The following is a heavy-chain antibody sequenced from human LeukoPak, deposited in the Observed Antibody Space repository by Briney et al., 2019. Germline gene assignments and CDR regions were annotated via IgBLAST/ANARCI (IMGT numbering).Heavy chain of an antibody. D-gene: IGHD3-22*01. CDR2: ISYDGSNK. J-gene: IGHJ4*02. Sequence: GGSLGLSCAASGFTFSSYAMHWVRQAPGKGLERVAVISYDGSNKYYADSVKGRFTISRDNSKNTLYLQTNSLRAEDTAVYYCAAYSSGYYPPFDYWGQGTLVTVSS. CDR1: GFTFSSYA. CDR3: AAYSSGYYPPFDY. V-gene: IGHV3-30*04.